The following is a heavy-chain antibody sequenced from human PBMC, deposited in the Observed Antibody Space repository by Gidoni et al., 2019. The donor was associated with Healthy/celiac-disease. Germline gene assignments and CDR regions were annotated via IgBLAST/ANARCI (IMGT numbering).Heavy chain of an antibody. J-gene: IGHJ4*02. CDR2: ISGSGGST. CDR1: GFTFSSYA. Sequence: EVQLLESGGGLVQPGGSLRLSCAASGFTFSSYAMSWVRQAQGKGLEWVSAISGSGGSTYYADSVKGRFTISRDNSKNTLYLQMNSLRAEDTAVYYCAKAGGSGYDYPLDYWGQGTLVTVSS. D-gene: IGHD5-12*01. V-gene: IGHV3-23*01. CDR3: AKAGGSGYDYPLDY.